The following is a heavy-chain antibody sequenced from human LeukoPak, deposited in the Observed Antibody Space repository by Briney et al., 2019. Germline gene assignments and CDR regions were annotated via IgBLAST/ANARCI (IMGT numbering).Heavy chain of an antibody. D-gene: IGHD2-2*01. Sequence: GGTLRLSYAASGFTFSIYGMGWVRQAPGKGLEWVSSISDNGGNTYYADSAKGRFTISRDNSKNTLYLQMNSLRAEDTAVYYCAKGTCSSTSCYPYYFDYWGQGTLVTVSS. CDR1: GFTFSIYG. CDR2: ISDNGGNT. J-gene: IGHJ4*02. CDR3: AKGTCSSTSCYPYYFDY. V-gene: IGHV3-23*01.